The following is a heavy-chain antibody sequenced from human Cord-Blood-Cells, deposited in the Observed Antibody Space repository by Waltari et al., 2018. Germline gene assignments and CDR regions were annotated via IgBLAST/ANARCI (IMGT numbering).Heavy chain of an antibody. CDR1: GYTFTSYA. CDR2: INAGNGNT. D-gene: IGHD2-2*01. J-gene: IGHJ2*01. Sequence: QVQLVQSGAEVKKPGASVKVSCKASGYTFTSYAMHWVRQAPGQRLEWMGWINAGNGNTKDSQKFQGRVTITRDTSASTAYMELSSLRSEDTAVYYCARDLRYCSSTSCYGWYFDLWGRGTLVTVSS. V-gene: IGHV1-3*01. CDR3: ARDLRYCSSTSCYGWYFDL.